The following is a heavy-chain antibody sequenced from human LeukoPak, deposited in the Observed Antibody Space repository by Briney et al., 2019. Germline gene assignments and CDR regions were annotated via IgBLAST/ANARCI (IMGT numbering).Heavy chain of an antibody. CDR3: AKDSRSSWFNWFDP. D-gene: IGHD6-13*01. CDR1: GFTFDDYA. Sequence: GRSLRLSCAASGFTFDDYAMHWVRQAPGKGLEWVSGISWSSGSIGYADSVKGRFTISRDNAKNSLYLQMNSLRAEDTALYYCAKDSRSSWFNWFDPWGQGALVTVSS. CDR2: ISWSSGSI. J-gene: IGHJ5*02. V-gene: IGHV3-9*01.